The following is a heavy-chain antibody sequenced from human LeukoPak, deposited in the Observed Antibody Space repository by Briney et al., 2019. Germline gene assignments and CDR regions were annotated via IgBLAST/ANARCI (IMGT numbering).Heavy chain of an antibody. CDR1: GFTFSSYA. CDR3: ARDGSGTYSFDY. D-gene: IGHD3-10*01. Sequence: GGSLRLSCAASGFTFSSYAMSWVRQAPGKGLVWVSRINSDARSTSYADSVKGRFTISRDNAKNTLYLQTNSLRAEDTALYHCARDGSGTYSFDYWGQGTLVTVSS. CDR2: INSDARST. J-gene: IGHJ4*02. V-gene: IGHV3-74*01.